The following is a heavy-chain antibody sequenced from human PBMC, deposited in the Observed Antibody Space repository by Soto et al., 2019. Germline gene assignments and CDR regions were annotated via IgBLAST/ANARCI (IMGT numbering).Heavy chain of an antibody. CDR1: GFTFSSYA. D-gene: IGHD6-19*01. V-gene: IGHV3-23*01. Sequence: EVQLLESGGGLVQPGGSLRLYCAASGFTFSSYAMSWVRQAPGKGLEWVSAISGSGGSTYYADSVKGRFTISRDNSKNTLYLQMNSLRAEDTAVYYCAKPPGGWFPSHYYYYGMDVWGQGTTVTVSS. CDR2: ISGSGGST. J-gene: IGHJ6*02. CDR3: AKPPGGWFPSHYYYYGMDV.